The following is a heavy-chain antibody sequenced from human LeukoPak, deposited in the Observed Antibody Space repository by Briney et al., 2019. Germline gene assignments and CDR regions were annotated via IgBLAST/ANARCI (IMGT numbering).Heavy chain of an antibody. CDR1: GFTFSSYW. CDR2: IKQDGSEK. J-gene: IGHJ5*02. CDR3: ARIPLYGSGSPNWFDP. D-gene: IGHD3-10*01. Sequence: GGSLRLSCAASGFTFSSYWMSWVRQAPGKGLEWVANIKQDGSEKYYVDSVKGRFTISRDNAKNSLYLQMNSLRAEDTAVYYCARIPLYGSGSPNWFDPWGQGTLVTVSS. V-gene: IGHV3-7*01.